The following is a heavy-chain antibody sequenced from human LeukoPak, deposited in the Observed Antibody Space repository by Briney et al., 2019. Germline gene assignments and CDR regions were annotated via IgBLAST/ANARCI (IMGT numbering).Heavy chain of an antibody. V-gene: IGHV3-23*01. Sequence: GGSLRLSCAASGFTFKKYAMSWVRQVPGKGLEWVSSISGSGNNTYYVDSAKGRFTISRDNSKNTLYLQMNSLRAEDTAVYYCARGGSYLSAFDIWGQGTMVTVSS. CDR2: ISGSGNNT. CDR1: GFTFKKYA. D-gene: IGHD1-26*01. CDR3: ARGGSYLSAFDI. J-gene: IGHJ3*02.